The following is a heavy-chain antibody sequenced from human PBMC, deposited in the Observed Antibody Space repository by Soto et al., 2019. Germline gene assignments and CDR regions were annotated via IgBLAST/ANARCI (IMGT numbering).Heavy chain of an antibody. D-gene: IGHD2-15*01. CDR3: ARAPLAVGYCISSSCQEDLLFDY. Sequence: SVKVSCKASGGNLNNYAISWVRQAPGQGLEWMGGIIPIFGSANYAQKFQGRVTITADESTNTAYMELSSLRSEDTAVYYCARAPLAVGYCISSSCQEDLLFDYWG. J-gene: IGHJ4*01. V-gene: IGHV1-69*01. CDR2: IIPIFGSA. CDR1: GGNLNNYA.